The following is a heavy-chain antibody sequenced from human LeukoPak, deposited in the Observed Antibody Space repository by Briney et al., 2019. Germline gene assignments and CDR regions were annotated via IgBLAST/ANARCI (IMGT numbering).Heavy chain of an antibody. J-gene: IGHJ4*02. V-gene: IGHV4-4*02. CDR3: ASAGQGSGYYYVDY. CDR1: GGSISSSNW. CDR2: IYHSGST. Sequence: SETLSLTCAVSGGSISSSNWWSWVRQPPGKGLGWIGEIYHSGSTNYNPSLKSRVTISVDKSKNQFSLKLSSVTAADTAVYYCASAGQGSGYYYVDYWGQGTLVTVSS. D-gene: IGHD3-22*01.